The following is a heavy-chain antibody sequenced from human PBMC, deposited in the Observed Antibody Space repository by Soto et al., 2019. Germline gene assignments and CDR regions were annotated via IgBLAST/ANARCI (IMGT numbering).Heavy chain of an antibody. CDR1: GCTFSSYW. D-gene: IGHD6-13*01. V-gene: IGHV3-74*01. CDR2: INSDGSST. Sequence: GVSLRLSCAASGCTFSSYWMHWVRQAPGKGLVWVSRINSDGSSTSYADSVKGRFTISRDNAENTLYLQMNSLRAEDTAVYYCARDRSIAAADYYYYMDVWGKGTTVTVSS. J-gene: IGHJ6*03. CDR3: ARDRSIAAADYYYYMDV.